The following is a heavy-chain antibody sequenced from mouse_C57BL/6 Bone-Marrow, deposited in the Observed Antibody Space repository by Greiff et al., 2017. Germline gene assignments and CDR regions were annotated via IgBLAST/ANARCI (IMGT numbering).Heavy chain of an antibody. CDR2: ISSGSSTL. CDR1: GFTFSDYG. V-gene: IGHV5-17*01. Sequence: EVHLVESGGGLVKPGGSLKLSCAASGFTFSDYGMHWVRQAPEKGLEWVAYISSGSSTLYYADTVKGRFTISRDNAKNTLLLQMTSLRSEDTARXYCARDCPWVAYWGQGTLVTVSA. CDR3: ARDCPWVAY. J-gene: IGHJ3*01.